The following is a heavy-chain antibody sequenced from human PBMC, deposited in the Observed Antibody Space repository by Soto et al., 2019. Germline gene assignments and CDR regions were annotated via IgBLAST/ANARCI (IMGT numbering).Heavy chain of an antibody. CDR2: ISYDGNYI. Sequence: GGSLSLSCATSGFIFTTYAMNWVRQAPGKGLEWVGVISYDGNYIYYADSVKGRFTISRDNSKNTLYVQVNSLRPEDTAVYYCAKGILSATIGPYAMDVWGQGTTVTVSS. V-gene: IGHV3-30*02. CDR1: GFIFTTYA. D-gene: IGHD3-16*01. CDR3: AKGILSATIGPYAMDV. J-gene: IGHJ6*02.